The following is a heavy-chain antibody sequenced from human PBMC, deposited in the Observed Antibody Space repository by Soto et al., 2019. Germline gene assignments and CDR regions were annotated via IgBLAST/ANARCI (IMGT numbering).Heavy chain of an antibody. J-gene: IGHJ3*01. V-gene: IGHV3-23*01. Sequence: EVQLLESGGGLVQPGGSQRLSCAASGFTFSSYAMSWVRQGPGKGLEWVTLISGSGGVTDYADSVKGRFTVSRDNSKNTMYPELNRLAAGDTAIYYCSKIHSGSSEDAFGVWGQGTVVTGSS. CDR2: ISGSGGVT. CDR1: GFTFSSYA. CDR3: SKIHSGSSEDAFGV. D-gene: IGHD6-19*01.